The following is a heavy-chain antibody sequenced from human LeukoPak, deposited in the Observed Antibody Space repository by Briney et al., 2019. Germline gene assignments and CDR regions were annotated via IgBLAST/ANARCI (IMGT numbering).Heavy chain of an antibody. D-gene: IGHD3-10*01. CDR3: ARHGNYYGSGSYY. Sequence: PSETLSLTCAVYGGSFSGYYWSWIRQPPGKGLEWIGEINYSGSTNYNPSLKSRVTISVDTSKNQFSLKLSSVTAADTAVYYCARHGNYYGSGSYYWGQGTLVTVSS. CDR2: INYSGST. V-gene: IGHV4-34*01. J-gene: IGHJ4*02. CDR1: GGSFSGYY.